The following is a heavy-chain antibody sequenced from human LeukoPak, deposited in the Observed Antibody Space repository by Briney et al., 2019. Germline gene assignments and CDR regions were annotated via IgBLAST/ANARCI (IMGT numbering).Heavy chain of an antibody. J-gene: IGHJ4*02. V-gene: IGHV3-7*03. CDR1: GFTFSSYW. CDR3: AKSHHVTAIDY. D-gene: IGHD2-21*02. Sequence: GGSLRLSCAASGFTFSSYWMSWVRQAPGKGLEWVANIKKDGSEKYYVDSVKGRFTISRDNSKNTLYLQMNSLRADDTAVYYCAKSHHVTAIDYWGQGTLVTVSS. CDR2: IKKDGSEK.